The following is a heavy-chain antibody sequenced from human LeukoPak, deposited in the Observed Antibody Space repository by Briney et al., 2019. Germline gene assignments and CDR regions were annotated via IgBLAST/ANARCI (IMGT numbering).Heavy chain of an antibody. CDR2: ISGSGGGT. CDR3: AKDTKRYCSGAICSNWFDP. D-gene: IGHD2-15*01. Sequence: TGGSLRLSCAASGFTFSSYAMSWVRQAPGKGLEWVSAISGSGGGTYYADSVKGRFTISRDNSKNTLYLQMHSLRAEDTAVYYCAKDTKRYCSGAICSNWFDPWGQGTPVTASS. CDR1: GFTFSSYA. V-gene: IGHV3-23*01. J-gene: IGHJ5*02.